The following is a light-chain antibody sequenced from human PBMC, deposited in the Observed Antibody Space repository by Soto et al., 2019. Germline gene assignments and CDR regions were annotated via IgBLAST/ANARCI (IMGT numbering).Light chain of an antibody. CDR1: QSINNW. CDR3: QEYNSYSRM. V-gene: IGKV1-5*03. CDR2: KAT. Sequence: DIQMTQSPSTLSASVGDRVTITCRASQSINNWLAWYQQKPGKATKLLIYKATSLESGVPSRVSGSGSGTEFTLTISSLQPDDFATYYCQEYNSYSRMFGQGTKVEIK. J-gene: IGKJ1*01.